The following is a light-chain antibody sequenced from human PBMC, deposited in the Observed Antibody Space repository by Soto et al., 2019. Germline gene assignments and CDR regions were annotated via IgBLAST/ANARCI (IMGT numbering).Light chain of an antibody. J-gene: IGKJ5*01. CDR2: DAS. V-gene: IGKV3D-20*02. Sequence: EIVLTQSPGTLSLCPVERGTLSCRDSQSVSSSYLSWFQQRPGHAPRPLIYDASNRATGIPARFIGRGSGTAFTLTIRSIEPEDFAVYYCQHRSSAITFGQGTRLEIK. CDR1: QSVSSSY. CDR3: QHRSSAIT.